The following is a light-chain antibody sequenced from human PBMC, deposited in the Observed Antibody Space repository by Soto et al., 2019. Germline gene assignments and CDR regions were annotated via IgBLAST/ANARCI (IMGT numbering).Light chain of an antibody. CDR3: SAYAGSSTHVV. V-gene: IGLV2-23*01. CDR2: EGS. J-gene: IGLJ2*01. CDR1: SSDVGSYNL. Sequence: QSVLTQPASVSGSPGQSITISCTGISSDVGSYNLVSWYQQHPGKAPKVMIYEGSKRPSGVSNRFSGSRPGNTASLAISGLQGEDEAHYYCSAYAGSSTHVVFGGGTKVTVL.